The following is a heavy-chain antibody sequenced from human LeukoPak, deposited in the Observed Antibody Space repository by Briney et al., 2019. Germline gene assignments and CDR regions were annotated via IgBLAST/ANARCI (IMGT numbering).Heavy chain of an antibody. J-gene: IGHJ4*02. CDR3: ARVDLLVIAAAGTFDY. D-gene: IGHD6-13*01. CDR1: GYTFTSYA. V-gene: IGHV1-3*01. CDR2: INAGNGNT. Sequence: GASVKVSCKASGYTFTSYAMHWVRQAPGQRLEWMGWINAGNGNTKYSQKFQGRVTITRDTSASTAYMELSSLGSEDTAVYYCARVDLLVIAAAGTFDYWGQGTLVTVSS.